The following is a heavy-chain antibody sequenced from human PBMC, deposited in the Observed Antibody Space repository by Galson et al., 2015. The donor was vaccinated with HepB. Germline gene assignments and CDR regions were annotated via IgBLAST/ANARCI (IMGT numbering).Heavy chain of an antibody. CDR2: ISYDGSNK. Sequence: SLRLSCAASGFTFSSYAMHWVRQAPGKGLEWVAVISYDGSNKYYADSVKGRFTISRDNSKNTLYLQMNSLRAEDTAVYYCARDGIAAAGTYYYYGMDVWGQGTTVTVSS. D-gene: IGHD6-13*01. CDR1: GFTFSSYA. CDR3: ARDGIAAAGTYYYYGMDV. J-gene: IGHJ6*02. V-gene: IGHV3-30-3*01.